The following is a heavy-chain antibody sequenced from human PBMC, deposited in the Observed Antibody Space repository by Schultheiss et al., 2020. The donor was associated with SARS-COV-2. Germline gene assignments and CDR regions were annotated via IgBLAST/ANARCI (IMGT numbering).Heavy chain of an antibody. V-gene: IGHV1-8*01. D-gene: IGHD2-21*02. CDR3: ARYKVTAIGAFDY. CDR2: MNPNSGNT. CDR1: GYTFTSYD. Sequence: ASVKVSCKASGYTFTSYDINWVRQATGQGLEWMGWMNPNSGNTGYAQKFQGRVTMTRNTSISTAYMELSSLRSEDTAVYYCARYKVTAIGAFDYWGQGTLVTVAS. J-gene: IGHJ4*02.